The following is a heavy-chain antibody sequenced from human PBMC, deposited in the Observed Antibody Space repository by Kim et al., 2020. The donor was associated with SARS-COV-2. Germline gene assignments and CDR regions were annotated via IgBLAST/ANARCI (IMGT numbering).Heavy chain of an antibody. CDR1: GGTFSSYA. J-gene: IGHJ4*02. Sequence: SVKVSCKASGGTFSSYAISWVRQAPGQGLEWMGGIIPIFGTANYAQKFQGRVTITADESTSTAYMELSSLRSEDTAVYYCAGILPAATPTFDYWGQGTLVTVSS. CDR2: IIPIFGTA. D-gene: IGHD2-2*01. V-gene: IGHV1-69*13. CDR3: AGILPAATPTFDY.